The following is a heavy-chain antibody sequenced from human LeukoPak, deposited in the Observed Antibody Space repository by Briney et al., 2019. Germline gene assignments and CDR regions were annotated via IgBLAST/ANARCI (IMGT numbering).Heavy chain of an antibody. CDR3: AGDPPGTPIGFDI. D-gene: IGHD3-10*01. CDR2: ITPTSGTA. Sequence: ASVKVSCKASGDTFSRYAISWVRQAPGQGLEWMGRITPTSGTASQVDARLTITADRDTNTVYMDLSSPRSDDTAVYYCAGDPPGTPIGFDIWGQGTLVTVSS. V-gene: IGHV1-69*06. J-gene: IGHJ3*02. CDR1: GDTFSRYA.